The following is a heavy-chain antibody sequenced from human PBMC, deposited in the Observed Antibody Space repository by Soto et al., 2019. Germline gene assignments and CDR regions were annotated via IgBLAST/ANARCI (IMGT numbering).Heavy chain of an antibody. J-gene: IGHJ4*02. Sequence: QVQLVEFGGGVVQPGRSLRLSCAASGFTFSDYAMHWVRQAPGKGLEWVAIISFDGSNEHYADSVQGRFTISRDNSENTLSLEMNSLTTEDTAVYYCARLLREGILRATTPLGYWGQGTRVTVSS. CDR3: ARLLREGILRATTPLGY. CDR2: ISFDGSNE. V-gene: IGHV3-30-3*01. CDR1: GFTFSDYA. D-gene: IGHD1-26*01.